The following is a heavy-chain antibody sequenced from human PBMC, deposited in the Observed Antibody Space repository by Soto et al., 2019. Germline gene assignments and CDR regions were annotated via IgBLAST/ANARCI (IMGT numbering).Heavy chain of an antibody. CDR3: ATTNGAYSYDSVS. D-gene: IGHD3-16*01. V-gene: IGHV4-31*03. J-gene: IGHJ5*02. CDR2: IYYSGAT. CDR1: GGSISSGGYY. Sequence: PSETLSLTCTVSGGSISSGGYYWSWIRQHPGKGLEWIGYIYYSGATYYSPSLKTRVSISLHKSQNYFSLELSSVTAADTAVYYCATTNGAYSYDSVSWGQGTLVTVSS.